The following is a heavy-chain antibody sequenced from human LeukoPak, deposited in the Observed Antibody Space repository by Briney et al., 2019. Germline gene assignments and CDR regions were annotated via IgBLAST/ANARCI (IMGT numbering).Heavy chain of an antibody. D-gene: IGHD3-22*01. J-gene: IGHJ4*02. Sequence: GGSLRLSCAASGFTFDDYGMSWVRQAPGKGLEWVSGINWNGGSTGYADSVKGRFTISRDNAKNSLYLQMNSLRAEDTALYYCARNGIAENYYDSSGYHDYWGQGTLVTVSS. CDR1: GFTFDDYG. CDR3: ARNGIAENYYDSSGYHDY. V-gene: IGHV3-20*04. CDR2: INWNGGST.